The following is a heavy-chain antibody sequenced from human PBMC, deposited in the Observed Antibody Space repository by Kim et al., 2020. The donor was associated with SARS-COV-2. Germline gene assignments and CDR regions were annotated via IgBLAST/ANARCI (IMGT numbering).Heavy chain of an antibody. CDR1: GFTFSSYE. CDR2: ISSSGSTI. V-gene: IGHV3-48*03. CDR3: ARDLLLWFGDLWAYYYYYGMDV. J-gene: IGHJ6*02. Sequence: GGSLRLSCAASGFTFSSYEMNWVRQAPGKGLEWVSYISSSGSTIYYADSVKGRFTISRDNAKNSLYLQMNSLRAEDTAVYYCARDLLLWFGDLWAYYYYYGMDVWGQGTTVTVSS. D-gene: IGHD3-10*01.